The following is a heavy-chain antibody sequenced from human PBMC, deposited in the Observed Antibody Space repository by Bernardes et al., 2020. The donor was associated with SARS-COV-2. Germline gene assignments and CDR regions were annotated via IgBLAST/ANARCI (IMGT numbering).Heavy chain of an antibody. CDR3: ARENYDFWSGLSYYYYYMDV. CDR2: ISGSGGST. D-gene: IGHD3-3*01. CDR1: GFTFSSYA. V-gene: IGHV3-23*01. Sequence: GGSLRLSCAASGFTFSSYAMSWVRQAPGKGLEWVSAISGSGGSTYYADSVKGRFTISRDNSKNTLYLQMNSLRAEDTAVYYCARENYDFWSGLSYYYYYMDVWGKGTTVTVSS. J-gene: IGHJ6*03.